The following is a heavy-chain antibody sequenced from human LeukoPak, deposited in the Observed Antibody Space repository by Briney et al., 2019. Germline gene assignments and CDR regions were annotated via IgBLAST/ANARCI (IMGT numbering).Heavy chain of an antibody. Sequence: PGGSLRPSCPSCGFTFSSYSMNWVRQAPGKGLEWVSSISSSSSYIYYADSVKGRFTISRDNAKNSLYLQMNSLRAEDTAVYYCARDRYYDFWSGSPFDYWGQGTLVTVSS. V-gene: IGHV3-21*01. D-gene: IGHD3-3*01. CDR1: GFTFSSYS. J-gene: IGHJ4*02. CDR3: ARDRYYDFWSGSPFDY. CDR2: ISSSSSYI.